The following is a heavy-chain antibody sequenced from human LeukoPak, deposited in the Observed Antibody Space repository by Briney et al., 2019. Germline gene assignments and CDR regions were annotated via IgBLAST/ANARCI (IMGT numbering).Heavy chain of an antibody. CDR2: VNSDGGST. Sequence: GSLRLPCAASGFTFSNYAMTWVRQAPGKGLEWVSGVNSDGGSTYYADSVRGRFTISRNNSKNTLYLQMNSLRAEDTAVYYCAKGNSNPDYWGQGTLVTVSS. CDR1: GFTFSNYA. V-gene: IGHV3-23*01. J-gene: IGHJ4*02. CDR3: AKGNSNPDY. D-gene: IGHD4-11*01.